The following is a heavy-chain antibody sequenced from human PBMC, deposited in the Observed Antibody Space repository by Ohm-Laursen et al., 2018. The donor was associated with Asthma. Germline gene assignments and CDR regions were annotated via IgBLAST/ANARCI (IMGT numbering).Heavy chain of an antibody. CDR2: IWYDGTNK. J-gene: IGHJ4*02. Sequence: SLRLSCTATGFIFTNYGMHWVRQAPGKGLEWVAVIWYDGTNKYYGDSVKGRFTISRDNSKNTVDLQMNSLRAEDTAVYYCARDGSRSGHYPRPHDYWGQGTLVTVSS. V-gene: IGHV3-33*01. CDR1: GFIFTNYG. D-gene: IGHD3-22*01. CDR3: ARDGSRSGHYPRPHDY.